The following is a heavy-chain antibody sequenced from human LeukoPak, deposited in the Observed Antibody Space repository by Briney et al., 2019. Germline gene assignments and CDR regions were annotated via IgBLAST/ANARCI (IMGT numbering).Heavy chain of an antibody. CDR2: INHSGST. D-gene: IGHD2-2*02. CDR1: GGSFSGYY. CDR3: ARGRRYCSSTSCYTYHYYYGMDV. J-gene: IGHJ6*02. Sequence: SETLSLTCAVYGGSFSGYYWSWIRQPPGKGLEWIGEINHSGSTNYNPSLKSRVTMSVDTSKNQFSLKLSSVTAADTAVYYCARGRRYCSSTSCYTYHYYYGMDVWGQGTTVTVSS. V-gene: IGHV4-34*01.